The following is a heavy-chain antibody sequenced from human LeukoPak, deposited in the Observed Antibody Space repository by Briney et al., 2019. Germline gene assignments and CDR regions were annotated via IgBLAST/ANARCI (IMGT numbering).Heavy chain of an antibody. D-gene: IGHD3-22*01. Sequence: GESLKISCKGSGYSFTRFWIGWVRQMPGKGLEWMGIIYPGDSDTRYSPSFQGQVTISADKSITTAYLQWSSLRASDTAMYFCARGDDRGAYYSFDYWGQGTLVAVSS. J-gene: IGHJ4*02. CDR3: ARGDDRGAYYSFDY. CDR2: IYPGDSDT. CDR1: GYSFTRFW. V-gene: IGHV5-51*01.